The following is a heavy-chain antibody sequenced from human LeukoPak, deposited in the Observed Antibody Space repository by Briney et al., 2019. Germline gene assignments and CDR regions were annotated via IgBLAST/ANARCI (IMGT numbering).Heavy chain of an antibody. CDR3: AKPPSGIAVAGTAAFDI. CDR2: ISWNSGSI. Sequence: GGSLRLSCAASGFTFDDYAMHWVRKAPGKGLEWVSGISWNSGSIGYADSVKGRFTISRDNAKNSLYLQMNSLRAEDTALYYYAKPPSGIAVAGTAAFDIWGQGTMVTVSS. CDR1: GFTFDDYA. D-gene: IGHD6-19*01. V-gene: IGHV3-9*01. J-gene: IGHJ3*02.